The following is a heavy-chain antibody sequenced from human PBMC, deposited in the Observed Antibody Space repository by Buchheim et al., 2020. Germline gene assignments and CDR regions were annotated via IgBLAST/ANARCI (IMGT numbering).Heavy chain of an antibody. J-gene: IGHJ4*02. V-gene: IGHV3-30*03. Sequence: QVQLVESGGGVVQPGRSLRLSCAASGFIFSTYGLHWVRQAPGKGLEWVAVISSDGSNKYYADSVKGRFTITRDHSKDPPFLQMNSLRAEDTAVYYCATASSWFFFDYWGQGTL. CDR1: GFIFSTYG. CDR3: ATASSWFFFDY. CDR2: ISSDGSNK. D-gene: IGHD6-13*01.